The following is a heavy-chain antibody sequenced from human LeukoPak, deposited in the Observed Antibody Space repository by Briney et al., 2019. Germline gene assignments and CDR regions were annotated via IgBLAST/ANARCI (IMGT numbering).Heavy chain of an antibody. CDR1: GYTFTSYG. Sequence: ASVKVSCKASGYTFTSYGISWVRQAPGQGLEWMGWISAYNGNTNYAQKLQGRVTMTTDTSTSTAYMELRSLRSDDTAVYYCARVHQRITMVRGLTDYWGQGTLVTVSS. CDR3: ARVHQRITMVRGLTDY. CDR2: ISAYNGNT. V-gene: IGHV1-18*01. J-gene: IGHJ4*02. D-gene: IGHD3-10*01.